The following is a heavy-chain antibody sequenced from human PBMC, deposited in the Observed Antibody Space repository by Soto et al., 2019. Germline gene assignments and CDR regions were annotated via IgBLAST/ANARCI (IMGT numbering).Heavy chain of an antibody. CDR3: AGEGYDDSSGYPGFDY. CDR2: ISYDGSNK. V-gene: IGHV3-30-3*01. Sequence: GGSLRLSCAASGFTFSSYAMHWVRQAPGKGLEWVAVISYDGSNKYYADSVKGRFTISRDNSKNTLYLQMNSLRAEDLAVYYCAGEGYDDSSGYPGFDYWGQGTLVTVSS. CDR1: GFTFSSYA. D-gene: IGHD3-22*01. J-gene: IGHJ4*02.